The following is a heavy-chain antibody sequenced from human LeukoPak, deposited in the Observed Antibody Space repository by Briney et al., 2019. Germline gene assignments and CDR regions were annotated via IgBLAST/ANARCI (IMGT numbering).Heavy chain of an antibody. J-gene: IGHJ4*02. CDR1: GYTFTSYG. CDR2: ISAYNGNT. D-gene: IGHD3-22*01. CDR3: VRPTDDHYYYDSSGYYYDV. V-gene: IGHV1-18*01. Sequence: ASVKVSCKASGYTFTSYGISWVRQAPGQGLEWMGWISAYNGNTNYAQKLQGRVTMTTDTSTSTAYMELRSLRSDDTAVYYCVRPTDDHYYYDSSGYYYDVWGQGTLVTVSS.